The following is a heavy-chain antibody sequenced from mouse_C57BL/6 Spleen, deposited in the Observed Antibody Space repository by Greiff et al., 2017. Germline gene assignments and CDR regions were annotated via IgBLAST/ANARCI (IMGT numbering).Heavy chain of an antibody. V-gene: IGHV1-63*01. J-gene: IGHJ4*01. CDR2: IYPGGGYT. Sequence: LVESGAELVRPGTSVKMSCKASGYTFTNYWIGWAKQSPGHGLEWIGDIYPGGGYTNYNEKFKGKATLTADKSSSTAYMQFSSLTSEDSAIYYCAREGYDFAMDYWGQGTSVTVSS. D-gene: IGHD2-4*01. CDR1: GYTFTNYW. CDR3: AREGYDFAMDY.